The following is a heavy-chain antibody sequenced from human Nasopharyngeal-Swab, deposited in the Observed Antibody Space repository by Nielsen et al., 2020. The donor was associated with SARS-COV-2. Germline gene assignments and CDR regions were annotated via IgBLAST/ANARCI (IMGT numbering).Heavy chain of an antibody. Sequence: WIRQPPGKGLEWVAVIWYDGSNKYYADSVKGRFTISRDNSKNTLYLQMNSLRAEDTAAYYCAKQSWGYSYGYYFDYWGQGTLVTVSS. J-gene: IGHJ4*02. CDR3: AKQSWGYSYGYYFDY. D-gene: IGHD5-18*01. CDR2: IWYDGSNK. V-gene: IGHV3-33*06.